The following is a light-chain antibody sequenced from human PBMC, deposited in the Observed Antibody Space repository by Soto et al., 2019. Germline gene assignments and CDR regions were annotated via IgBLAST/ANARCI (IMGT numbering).Light chain of an antibody. J-gene: IGKJ1*01. V-gene: IGKV3-15*01. CDR1: QSIITEY. CDR2: GAS. Sequence: EIVLTQSPGTLSLSPGERATLSCRASQSIITEYLAWYQQRPGQSPTLLIYGASTRATGIPARFSGSGSGTEFTLTISSLQSEDFAVYYCQQYSDWPRTFGQGTKVDIK. CDR3: QQYSDWPRT.